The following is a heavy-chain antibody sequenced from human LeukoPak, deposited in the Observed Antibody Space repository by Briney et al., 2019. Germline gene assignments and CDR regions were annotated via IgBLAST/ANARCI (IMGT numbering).Heavy chain of an antibody. D-gene: IGHD1-26*01. CDR2: ISGDGSDT. V-gene: IGHV3-74*01. CDR3: TRVGAARHFDS. Sequence: GGSLRLSCAASGFSFSGYWVHWVRQAPGEGLVWVSRISGDGSDTIYADSVKGRFTISRDNAKNMLYLQMNSLRAEDTAVYYRTRVGAARHFDSWGQGTLVTVSS. CDR1: GFSFSGYW. J-gene: IGHJ4*02.